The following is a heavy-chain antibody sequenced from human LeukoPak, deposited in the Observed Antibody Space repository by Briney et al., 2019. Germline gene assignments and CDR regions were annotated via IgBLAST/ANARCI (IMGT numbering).Heavy chain of an antibody. J-gene: IGHJ5*02. CDR1: GGSISSYY. CDR2: IYYSGST. Sequence: SETLSLTCTVSGGSISSYYWSWIRQPPGKGLEWVGYIYYSGSTNYNPSLKSRVTISVDTSKNQFSLKLSSVTAADTAVYYCARDRADFWGAPINQGWFDPWGQGTLVTVSS. D-gene: IGHD3-3*01. CDR3: ARDRADFWGAPINQGWFDP. V-gene: IGHV4-59*12.